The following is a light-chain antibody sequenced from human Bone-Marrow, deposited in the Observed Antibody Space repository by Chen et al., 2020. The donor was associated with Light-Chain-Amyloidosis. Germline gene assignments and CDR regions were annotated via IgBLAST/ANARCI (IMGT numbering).Light chain of an antibody. CDR3: QQYGTSPLT. CDR2: GSS. Sequence: EIVLTQSPGTLSLSPGEGANLSCRASQTISSNYLTWYQQKFGQAPRLLIYGSSSRATGIQDRFTGSGSGTDFTLTINRLEPEDFAMYYCQQYGTSPLTFGGGTKVEI. V-gene: IGKV3-20*01. CDR1: QTISSNY. J-gene: IGKJ4*01.